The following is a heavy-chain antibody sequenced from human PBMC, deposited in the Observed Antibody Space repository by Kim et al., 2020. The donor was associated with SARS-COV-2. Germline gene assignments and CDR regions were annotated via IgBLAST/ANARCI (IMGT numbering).Heavy chain of an antibody. CDR2: ISSSSSYI. CDR1: GFTFSSYS. J-gene: IGHJ4*02. Sequence: GGSLRLSCAASGFTFSSYSMNWVRQAPGKGLEWVSSISSSSSYIYYADSVKGRFTISRDNAKNSLYLQMNSLRAEDTAVYYCARGTGRLLSLYYFDYWGQGTLVTVSS. V-gene: IGHV3-21*01. CDR3: ARGTGRLLSLYYFDY. D-gene: IGHD4-17*01.